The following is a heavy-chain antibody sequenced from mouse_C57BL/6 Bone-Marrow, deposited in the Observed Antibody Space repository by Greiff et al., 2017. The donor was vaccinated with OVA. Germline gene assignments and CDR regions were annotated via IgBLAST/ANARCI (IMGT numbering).Heavy chain of an antibody. CDR1: GYTFTSYW. D-gene: IGHD2-14*01. J-gene: IGHJ2*01. V-gene: IGHV1-74*01. CDR2: IHPSDSDT. Sequence: QVQLKQPGAELVKPGASVKVSCKASGYTFTSYWMHWVKQRPGQGLEWIGRIHPSDSDTNYNQKFKGKATLTVYKSSSTAYMQLSSLTSEDSAVYYCAIMIGTHWGQGTTLTVSS. CDR3: AIMIGTH.